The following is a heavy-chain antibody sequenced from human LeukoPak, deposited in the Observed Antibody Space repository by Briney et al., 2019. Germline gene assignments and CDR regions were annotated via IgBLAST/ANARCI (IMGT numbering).Heavy chain of an antibody. V-gene: IGHV4-34*01. J-gene: IGHJ1*01. D-gene: IGHD6-13*01. CDR1: GGSFSGYF. CDR3: ARVGSSWYGYLQH. CDR2: INHSGST. Sequence: SETLSLTCAVYGGSFSGYFWNWIRQPPGKGLEWIGEINHSGSTNYNPSLKSRVTISVDTSKNQFSLKLSSVTAADTAVYYCARVGSSWYGYLQHWGQGTLVTVSS.